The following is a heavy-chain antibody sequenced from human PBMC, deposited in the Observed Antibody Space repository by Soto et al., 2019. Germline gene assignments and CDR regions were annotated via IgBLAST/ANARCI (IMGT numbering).Heavy chain of an antibody. V-gene: IGHV3-30*18. CDR3: AKGGAPSRGCSCGRCYGVFDK. D-gene: IGHD2-15*01. CDR2: ISYDGSDN. Sequence: QVQFVESGVGVVQPWRSLRLSGAASGFTFDTYGMHWVRQAPGKRLEWVAAISYDGSDNYYGDSVRGRFTNSRDNSNNALELLLNSLRFEDTAVYACAKGGAPSRGCSCGRCYGVFDKWGQGNLVTVSS. CDR1: GFTFDTYG. J-gene: IGHJ4*02.